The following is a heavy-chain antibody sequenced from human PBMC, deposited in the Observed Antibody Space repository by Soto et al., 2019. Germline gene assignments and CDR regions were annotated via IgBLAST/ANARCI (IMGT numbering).Heavy chain of an antibody. Sequence: EVQLVESGGGLVKPGGSLRLSCAASGFSFSSHSMHWVRQAPGKGLEWVAAIGDISTYIYYADSVKGRFTISRDNAKNSLFLQMNSLRAEATAVDLCARDQKYLRHGYSDYWGQGTLVTVSS. J-gene: IGHJ4*02. D-gene: IGHD5-12*01. V-gene: IGHV3-21*01. CDR1: GFSFSSHS. CDR3: ARDQKYLRHGYSDY. CDR2: IGDISTYI.